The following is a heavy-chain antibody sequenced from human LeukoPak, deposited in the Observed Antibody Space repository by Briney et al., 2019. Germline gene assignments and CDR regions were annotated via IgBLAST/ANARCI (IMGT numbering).Heavy chain of an antibody. V-gene: IGHV1-2*02. CDR1: GYTFTGYY. Sequence: GASVKVSCKASGYTFTGYYMHWVRQAPGQGLEWMGWINPNSGGTNYAQKLQGRVTMTRDTSISTAYMELSRLRSDDTAVYYCAAGGSGYSDYWGQGTLVTVSS. CDR3: AAGGSGYSDY. J-gene: IGHJ4*02. D-gene: IGHD2-15*01. CDR2: INPNSGGT.